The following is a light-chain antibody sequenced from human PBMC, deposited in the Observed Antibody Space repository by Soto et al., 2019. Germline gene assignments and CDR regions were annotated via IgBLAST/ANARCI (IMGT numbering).Light chain of an antibody. CDR3: QQRYAWPPIT. Sequence: DIVLTQSPATLSLSPGERATLSCRASQSVSRYLAWYQQKPGQAPRLLIYDASNRAAGIPARFSGSGSETDFTLTISNLEPEDFAVYYCQQRYAWPPITFGQGTRLEIK. CDR2: DAS. V-gene: IGKV3-11*01. CDR1: QSVSRY. J-gene: IGKJ5*01.